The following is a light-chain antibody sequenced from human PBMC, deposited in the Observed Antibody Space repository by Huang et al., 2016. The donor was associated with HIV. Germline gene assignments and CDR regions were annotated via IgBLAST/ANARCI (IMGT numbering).Light chain of an antibody. CDR2: TIS. J-gene: IGKJ1*01. CDR1: QSISSY. Sequence: DIQMTQSPLSLSASVGDRVTITCRASQSISSYLNWYQQKPGKAPKVLIYTISTLQSGVPSRFSGSGSGTDFSLTISSLQPEDFATYYCQQSYRTPWAFGQGTKVEIK. CDR3: QQSYRTPWA. V-gene: IGKV1-39*01.